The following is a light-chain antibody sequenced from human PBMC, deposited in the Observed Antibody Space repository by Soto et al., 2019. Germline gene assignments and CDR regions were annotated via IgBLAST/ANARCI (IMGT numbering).Light chain of an antibody. CDR1: QSVGAY. J-gene: IGKJ3*01. V-gene: IGKV3-11*01. CDR3: QKGGDGTRFT. CDR2: DAS. Sequence: EIVLTQSPATLSLSPGQRATLSCRASQSVGAYLAWYQQKVGQAPRLLIYDASNRASFLPARFSGSGSGTDFTLTISSLEPEEFSVYYCQKGGDGTRFTFCPVTRVDI.